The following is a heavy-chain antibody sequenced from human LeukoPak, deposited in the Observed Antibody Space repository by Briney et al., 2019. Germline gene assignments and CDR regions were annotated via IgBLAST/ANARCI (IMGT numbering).Heavy chain of an antibody. CDR2: MNPNSGNT. CDR3: ARAAGPHYDFWSRNWFDP. D-gene: IGHD3-3*01. Sequence: ASVKVSCKASGYTFTSYDINWVRQATGQGLEWMGWMNPNSGNTGYAQKFQGRVTMTRNTSISTAYMELSSLRSEDTAVYYCARAAGPHYDFWSRNWFDPWGQGTLVTVSS. CDR1: GYTFTSYD. V-gene: IGHV1-8*01. J-gene: IGHJ5*02.